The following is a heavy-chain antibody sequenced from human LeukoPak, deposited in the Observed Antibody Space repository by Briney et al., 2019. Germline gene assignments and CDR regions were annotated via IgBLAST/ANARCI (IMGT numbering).Heavy chain of an antibody. J-gene: IGHJ4*02. Sequence: GESLKISCKGSGYSFPTDWIGWVRQMPGKDLEWMGVIYPGDSDTRYSPSFQGQVTISADMSISPAYLQWSSLKASDTAMYYCARSSDYVFDYWGQGTLVTVSS. CDR2: IYPGDSDT. D-gene: IGHD4-17*01. CDR3: ARSSDYVFDY. CDR1: GYSFPTDW. V-gene: IGHV5-51*01.